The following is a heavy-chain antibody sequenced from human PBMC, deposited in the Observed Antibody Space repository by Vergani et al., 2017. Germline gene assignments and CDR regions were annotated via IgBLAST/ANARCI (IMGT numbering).Heavy chain of an antibody. V-gene: IGHV3-43D*03. CDR2: ISWDGGST. J-gene: IGHJ4*02. Sequence: EVQLVESGGVVVQPGGSLRLSCAASGFTFDDYAMHWVRQAPGKGLEWVSLISWDGGSTYYADSVKGRFTISRDNSTNSLYLQLNSLRAEDTALYYCAKDKALDYWGQGTLVTVSS. CDR1: GFTFDDYA. CDR3: AKDKALDY.